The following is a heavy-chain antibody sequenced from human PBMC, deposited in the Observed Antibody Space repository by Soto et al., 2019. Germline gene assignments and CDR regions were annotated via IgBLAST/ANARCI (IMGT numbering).Heavy chain of an antibody. CDR1: GFTFSSYW. CDR2: IKQDGSEK. J-gene: IGHJ6*02. CDR3: ARDGGCGGDCYPHYYYYYGMDV. Sequence: GGSLRLSCAASGFTFSSYWMSWVRQAPGKGLEWVANIKQDGSEKYYVDSVKGRFTISRDNAKNSLYLQMNSLRAEDTAVYYCARDGGCGGDCYPHYYYYYGMDVWGQGTTVTVSS. D-gene: IGHD2-21*02. V-gene: IGHV3-7*01.